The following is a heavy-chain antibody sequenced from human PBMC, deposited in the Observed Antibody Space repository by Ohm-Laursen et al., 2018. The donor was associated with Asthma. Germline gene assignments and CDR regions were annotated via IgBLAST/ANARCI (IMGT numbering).Heavy chain of an antibody. D-gene: IGHD3-3*01. CDR2: ISSSSSYT. J-gene: IGHJ6*02. V-gene: IGHV3-11*06. CDR1: GFTFSDYY. CDR3: ARAQGGKGYYDFWSGYYYYYGMDV. Sequence: SLRLSCTASGFTFSDYYMSWIRQAPGKGLEWVSYISSSSSYTNYADSVKGRFTISRDNAKNSLYLQMNSLRAEDTAVYYCARAQGGKGYYDFWSGYYYYYGMDVWGQGTTVTVSS.